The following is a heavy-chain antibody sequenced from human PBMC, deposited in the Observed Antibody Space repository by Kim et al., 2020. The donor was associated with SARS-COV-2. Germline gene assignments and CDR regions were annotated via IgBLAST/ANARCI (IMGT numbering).Heavy chain of an antibody. J-gene: IGHJ4*02. CDR3: ARRGSSWYSQIDY. D-gene: IGHD6-13*01. CDR2: ISISSTYT. V-gene: IGHV3-11*03. CDR1: GFTFSDYY. Sequence: GGSLRLSCAASGFTFSDYYMSWIRQAPGKVLEWVSYISISSTYTNYADSVKGRFTISRDNAENSLYLQMNSLRAEDTAVYYCARRGSSWYSQIDYWGQGTLVTVSS.